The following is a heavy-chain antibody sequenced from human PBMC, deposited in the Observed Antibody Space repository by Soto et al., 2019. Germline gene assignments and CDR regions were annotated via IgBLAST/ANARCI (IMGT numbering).Heavy chain of an antibody. Sequence: QVQLVESGGGVVQPGRSLRLSCAASGFTFSSYGMHWVRQAPGKGLEWVAIISYDGSNTYYADSVKGRFTISRDNSKNSLYLQMNCRRAEVTSVYYCAKEGGLSGSYYISSSYYFAYWGQGTLVTVSS. CDR3: AKEGGLSGSYYISSSYYFAY. CDR2: ISYDGSNT. V-gene: IGHV3-30*18. J-gene: IGHJ4*02. CDR1: GFTFSSYG. D-gene: IGHD1-26*01.